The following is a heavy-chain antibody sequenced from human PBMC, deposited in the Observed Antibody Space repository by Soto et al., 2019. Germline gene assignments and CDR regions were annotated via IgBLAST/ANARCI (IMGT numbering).Heavy chain of an antibody. CDR3: ARMAGDYNYYGLDV. J-gene: IGHJ6*04. V-gene: IGHV2-26*01. Sequence: QVTLKESGPVLVKHTETLTLTFSVSGFSLTNGRMGVSWIRQPPGKALEWLAHFFSDAERSYSTSMQSRLNMYKDSSGSQVVLTMTNMAPADTAPYFCARMAGDYNYYGLDVGGNGIAVTVSS. CDR1: GFSLTNGRMG. D-gene: IGHD4-17*01. CDR2: FFSDAER.